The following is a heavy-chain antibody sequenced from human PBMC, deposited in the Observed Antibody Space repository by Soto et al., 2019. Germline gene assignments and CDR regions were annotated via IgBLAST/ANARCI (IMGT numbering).Heavy chain of an antibody. Sequence: SETLSLTCTVSGGSISSGDYYWSWIRQPPGKGLEWIGYIYYSGSTYYNPSLKSRVTISVDTSKNQFSLKLSSVTAADTAVYYCARAYYYDSSGYGDFDYWGQGTLVTVSS. CDR2: IYYSGST. D-gene: IGHD3-22*01. J-gene: IGHJ4*02. V-gene: IGHV4-30-4*01. CDR1: GGSISSGDYY. CDR3: ARAYYYDSSGYGDFDY.